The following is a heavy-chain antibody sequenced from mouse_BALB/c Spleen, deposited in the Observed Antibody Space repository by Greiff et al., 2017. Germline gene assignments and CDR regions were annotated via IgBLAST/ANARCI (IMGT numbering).Heavy chain of an antibody. V-gene: IGHV1-9*01. Sequence: QVQLKESGAELMKPGASVKISCKATGYTFSSYWIEWVKQRPGHGLEWIGEILPGSGSTNYNEKFKGKATFTADTSSNTAYMQLSSLTSEDSAVYYCARSGLALRLQEDYWGQGTTLTVSS. D-gene: IGHD1-2*01. CDR1: GYTFSSYW. J-gene: IGHJ2*01. CDR3: ARSGLALRLQEDY. CDR2: ILPGSGST.